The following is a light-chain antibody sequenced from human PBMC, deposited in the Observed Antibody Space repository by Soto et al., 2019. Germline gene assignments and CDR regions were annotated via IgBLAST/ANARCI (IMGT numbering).Light chain of an antibody. Sequence: DIQMTQSPSTLSASVGDRVTITCRASQSISSWLASYQQKPGKAPKGLIYKASTLESGAPSRFSGSGSGTEFTLTISSLQPDDFATYYCQQYYSYPWTFGQGTKV. CDR1: QSISSW. CDR2: KAS. CDR3: QQYYSYPWT. V-gene: IGKV1-5*03. J-gene: IGKJ1*01.